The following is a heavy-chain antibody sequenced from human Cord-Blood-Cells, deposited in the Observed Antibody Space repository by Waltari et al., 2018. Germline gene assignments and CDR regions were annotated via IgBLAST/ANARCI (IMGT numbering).Heavy chain of an antibody. CDR3: ARWRGYSSSWYDAFDI. J-gene: IGHJ3*02. D-gene: IGHD6-13*01. V-gene: IGHV4-59*01. Sequence: QVQLQESGPGLVKPSETLSLTCTVSGGSISSYYWSWIRPPPGKGLEWIGYIYYSGSTNYNPSLKSRVTISVDTSKNQFSLKLSSVTAADTAVYYCARWRGYSSSWYDAFDIWGQGTMVTVSS. CDR2: IYYSGST. CDR1: GGSISSYY.